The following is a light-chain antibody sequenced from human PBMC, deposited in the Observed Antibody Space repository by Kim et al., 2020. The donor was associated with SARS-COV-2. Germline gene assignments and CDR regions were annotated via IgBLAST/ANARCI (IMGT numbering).Light chain of an antibody. J-gene: IGKJ4*01. V-gene: IGKV2-28*01. CDR1: QSLLHSTGYTY. Sequence: DIVMTQSPLSLPVTPGEPASISCRSSQSLLHSTGYTYLDWYLQKPGQPPQLLIYFASNRASGVPDRFSGSGSGTDFTLKISRVEAEDVGVYYCMQALQTPLTFGGGTKVDIK. CDR2: FAS. CDR3: MQALQTPLT.